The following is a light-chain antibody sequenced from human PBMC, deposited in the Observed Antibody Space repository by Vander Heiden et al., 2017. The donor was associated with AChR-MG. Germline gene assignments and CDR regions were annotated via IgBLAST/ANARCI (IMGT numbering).Light chain of an antibody. CDR3: QAWDSSIWV. Sequence: SYELTQPTSVSVSPGQPASITCSGDKFEDTYSSWYPQNPAPSLVLVIYQDSNRASAIPDRFSGSNSGTTATLTIRGTQAMAEDDYYSQAWDSSIWVFGGGTKLTVL. V-gene: IGLV3-1*01. CDR1: KFEDTY. J-gene: IGLJ3*02. CDR2: QDS.